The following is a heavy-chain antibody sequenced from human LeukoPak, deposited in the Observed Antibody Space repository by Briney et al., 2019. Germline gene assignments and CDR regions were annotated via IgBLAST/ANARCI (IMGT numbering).Heavy chain of an antibody. J-gene: IGHJ4*02. V-gene: IGHV4-59*08. D-gene: IGHD3-22*01. CDR3: GSHTYSYDSSGPLG. CDR2: IHNSGMT. Sequence: SETLSLTCTVSGGSISSYYWDWLRQPPRKGLEWIGYIHNSGMTSYNPSLKSRVTIAVYASRKQFSLTLNSVTAADTAVYYCGSHTYSYDSSGPLGWGQGTRVTVSS. CDR1: GGSISSYY.